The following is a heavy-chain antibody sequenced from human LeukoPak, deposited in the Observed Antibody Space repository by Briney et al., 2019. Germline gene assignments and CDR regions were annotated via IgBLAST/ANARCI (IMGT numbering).Heavy chain of an antibody. CDR3: AKGLLRNYYGMDV. CDR1: GFTFSSYA. V-gene: IGHV3-23*01. J-gene: IGHJ6*02. D-gene: IGHD2-21*01. Sequence: GGSLRLSCAASGFTFSSYAMSCVRQAPGKGLECVSAISGSGGSTYYADSVKGRFTIPRDNSKNTLYLQMNRLRAEDTAVYYCAKGLLRNYYGMDVWGQGTTVTVSS. CDR2: ISGSGGST.